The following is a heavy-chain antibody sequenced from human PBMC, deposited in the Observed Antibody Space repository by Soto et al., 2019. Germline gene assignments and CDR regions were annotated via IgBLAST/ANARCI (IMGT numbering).Heavy chain of an antibody. J-gene: IGHJ4*02. D-gene: IGHD3-22*01. Sequence: ASVKVSCKASGYTFTSYGISWVRQAPGQGLEWMGWISAYNGNTNYAQKLQGRVTMTTDMSTSTAYMELSSLRSEDTAVYYCAADPYYYDSSGYPPFDYWGQGTLVTVSS. V-gene: IGHV1-18*01. CDR3: AADPYYYDSSGYPPFDY. CDR2: ISAYNGNT. CDR1: GYTFTSYG.